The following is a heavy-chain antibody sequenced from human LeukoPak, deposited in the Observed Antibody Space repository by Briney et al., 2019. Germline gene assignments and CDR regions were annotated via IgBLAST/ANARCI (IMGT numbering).Heavy chain of an antibody. CDR3: ARHGSITMVRGRLRYYYMDV. Sequence: GGSLRLSCAASGFTVSSNYMSWVRQAPGKGLEWVSVIYSGGSTYYADSVKGRFTISRDNSKNTLYLQMNSLRAEDTAVYYCARHGSITMVRGRLRYYYMDVWGKGTTVTISS. CDR2: IYSGGST. D-gene: IGHD3-10*01. J-gene: IGHJ6*03. V-gene: IGHV3-53*01. CDR1: GFTVSSNY.